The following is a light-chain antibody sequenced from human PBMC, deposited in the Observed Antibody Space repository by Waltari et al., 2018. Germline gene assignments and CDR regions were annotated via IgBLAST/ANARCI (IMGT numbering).Light chain of an antibody. CDR3: NSYSGSNNFRV. J-gene: IGLJ2*01. Sequence: QSALTQPPSASGSPGQSVTISCTGTSSDVGGYNYVSWYQQHPGKAPKLIIYGVTKRPSGVPDRFSGSKSGNTASLTVSGLQAEDEAEYYCNSYSGSNNFRVFGGGTKLTVL. V-gene: IGLV2-8*01. CDR1: SSDVGGYNY. CDR2: GVT.